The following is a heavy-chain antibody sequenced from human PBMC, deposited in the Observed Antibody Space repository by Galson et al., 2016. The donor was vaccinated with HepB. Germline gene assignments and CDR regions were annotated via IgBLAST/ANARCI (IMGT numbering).Heavy chain of an antibody. CDR3: ARVANTGYHYSGAFDI. CDR2: IWYDGSKK. J-gene: IGHJ3*02. D-gene: IGHD5-12*01. CDR1: GFTFSDYG. Sequence: SLRLSCAASGFTFSDYGFHWVRQAPGKGLEWVAVIWYDGSKKYYADSVKGRFTISRDNSENTLYLQMNSLRAEDTAVYYCARVANTGYHYSGAFDIWGQGTMVTVSS. V-gene: IGHV3-33*01.